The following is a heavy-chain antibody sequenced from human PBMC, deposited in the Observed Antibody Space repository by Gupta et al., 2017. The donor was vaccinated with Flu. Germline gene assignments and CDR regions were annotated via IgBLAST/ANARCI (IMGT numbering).Heavy chain of an antibody. Sequence: QVQLQESGPGLVKPSETLSLTCTVSGGSISSYYWSWIRQPPGKGLEWIGYIYYSGSTNYNPSLKSRVTISVDTSKNQFSLKLSSVTAADTAVYYCERDYNPRYSGSYLDYWGQGTLVTVSS. V-gene: IGHV4-59*01. CDR3: ERDYNPRYSGSYLDY. J-gene: IGHJ4*02. CDR1: GGSISSYY. D-gene: IGHD1-26*01. CDR2: IYYSGST.